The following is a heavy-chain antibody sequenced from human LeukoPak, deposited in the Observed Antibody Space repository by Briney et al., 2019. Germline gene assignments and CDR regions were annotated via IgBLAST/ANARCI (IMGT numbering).Heavy chain of an antibody. CDR2: INPDSGGT. D-gene: IGHD6-13*01. Sequence: ASVKVSCKASGYTFIDYYMHWVRQAPGQGLEWMVWINPDSGGTNYAQKFQGRVTMTIDTSITTAYLELTRLTSDDTAVYYCARGEGSSIDYWGQGTLVTVSS. CDR1: GYTFIDYY. J-gene: IGHJ4*02. V-gene: IGHV1-2*02. CDR3: ARGEGSSIDY.